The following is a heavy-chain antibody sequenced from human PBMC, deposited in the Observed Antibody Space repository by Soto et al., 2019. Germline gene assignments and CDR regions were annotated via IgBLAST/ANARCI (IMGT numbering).Heavy chain of an antibody. J-gene: IGHJ5*02. CDR2: INPDSGAT. V-gene: IGHV1-2*02. D-gene: IGHD3-10*01. Sequence: ASVKVSCKASGYTFTAYYIHWVRQAPGQGPEWMSWINPDSGATYSAPKFQGRVTVTSDTSINTSSMELSSLRSDDTAVYYCARVKYGNLRPPTSLFDPWGQGTLVTVSS. CDR3: ARVKYGNLRPPTSLFDP. CDR1: GYTFTAYY.